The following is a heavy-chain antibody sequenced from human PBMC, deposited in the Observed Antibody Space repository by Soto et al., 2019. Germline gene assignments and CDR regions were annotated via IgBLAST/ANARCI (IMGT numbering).Heavy chain of an antibody. CDR3: ERKLLGSATTSFDQ. D-gene: IGHD3-10*01. J-gene: IGHJ4*02. CDR2: IFYSGST. CDR1: GACIGRSINF. V-gene: IGHV4-39*01. Sequence: SLTHSLAYIVAGACIGRSINFLGWIRPPPGKGLEWIASIFYSGSTYYNPSLRSRVIISVDTSKNNFSLKLSSVTAADTAIYYCERKLLGSATTSFDQWGQGTQVTVSS.